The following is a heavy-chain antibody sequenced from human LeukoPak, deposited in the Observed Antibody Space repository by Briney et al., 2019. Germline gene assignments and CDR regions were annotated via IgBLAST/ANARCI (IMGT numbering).Heavy chain of an antibody. CDR1: GYTFTGYY. V-gene: IGHV1-2*02. D-gene: IGHD6-19*01. Sequence: ASVKVSCKASGYTFTGYYMHWVRQAPGQGLEWMGWINPNSGGTNYAQKFQGRVTMTRDTSISTAYMELSRLRSDDTAVYYCARDQVAVAGLGYWGQGTLVTVSS. CDR3: ARDQVAVAGLGY. J-gene: IGHJ4*02. CDR2: INPNSGGT.